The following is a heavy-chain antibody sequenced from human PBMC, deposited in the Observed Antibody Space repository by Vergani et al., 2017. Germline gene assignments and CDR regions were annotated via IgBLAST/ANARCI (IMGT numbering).Heavy chain of an antibody. D-gene: IGHD1-26*01. CDR1: GDSVIRTDYH. J-gene: IGHJ4*02. V-gene: IGHV4-39*01. Sequence: QVQLQESGPGLVKPSETLSLTCTVSGDSVIRTDYHWGWIRQPPGKGLEWIGSMDYSGSTSYNPSLESRIPISFETPKNQFSLRLTAVTAADTAVYYCASKRGACRAAYCHSYDFWGPGTLVGVSS. CDR2: MDYSGST. CDR3: ASKRGACRAAYCHSYDF.